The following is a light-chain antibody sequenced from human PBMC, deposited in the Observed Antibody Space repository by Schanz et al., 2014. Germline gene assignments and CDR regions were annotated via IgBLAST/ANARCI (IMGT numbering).Light chain of an antibody. Sequence: QSALTQPPSASGSPGQSVTISCTGSSSDIGGYNSVSWYQQFPGKAPKLMIYEVNKRPSGVSNRFSGSKSGNTASLTISGLQAEDEADYYCSSYTSSTTPFVFGTGTKLTV. V-gene: IGLV2-14*01. CDR3: SSYTSSTTPFV. CDR2: EVN. J-gene: IGLJ1*01. CDR1: SSDIGGYNS.